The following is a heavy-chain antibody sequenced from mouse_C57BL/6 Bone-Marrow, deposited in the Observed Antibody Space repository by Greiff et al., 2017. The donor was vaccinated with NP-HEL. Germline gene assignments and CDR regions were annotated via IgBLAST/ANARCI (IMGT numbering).Heavy chain of an antibody. J-gene: IGHJ3*01. V-gene: IGHV1-69*01. CDR1: GYTFTSYW. D-gene: IGHD3-2*02. Sequence: QVQLQQPGAELVMPGASVKLSCKASGYTFTSYWMHWVKQRPGQGLEWIGEIDPSDSYTNYNQKFKGKSTLTVDKSSSTAYMQLSSLTSEDSAVYYCARGSSGYSYWGQGTLVTVSA. CDR3: ARGSSGYSY. CDR2: IDPSDSYT.